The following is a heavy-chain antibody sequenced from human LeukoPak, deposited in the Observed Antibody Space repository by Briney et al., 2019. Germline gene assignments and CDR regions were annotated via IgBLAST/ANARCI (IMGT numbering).Heavy chain of an antibody. D-gene: IGHD2-2*01. V-gene: IGHV1-2*02. CDR1: GYTFTAYY. J-gene: IGHJ5*02. CDR2: IDLNSGGT. Sequence: ASVKVSCKASGYTFTAYYMHWVRQAPGQGLEWMGWIDLNSGGTNYAQKFQGRVTMTRDTSISTAYMERSRLKSDDTAVYYCARSPGYCNSASCYGWFDPWGQGTLVTVSS. CDR3: ARSPGYCNSASCYGWFDP.